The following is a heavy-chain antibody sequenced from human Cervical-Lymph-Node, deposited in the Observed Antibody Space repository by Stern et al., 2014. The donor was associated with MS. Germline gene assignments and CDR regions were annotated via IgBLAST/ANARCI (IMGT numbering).Heavy chain of an antibody. CDR1: GFTFSDHY. Sequence: EVQLVESGGGLVQPGGSLRLSCAASGFTFSDHYMDWVRQAPGKGLEWVGRIKNKANSYSTIYAASLKGRFTISRDDSKNSLYVDMNSLETEDTAVYYCIRIGIMARRAFDYWGQGTLVTVSS. D-gene: IGHD2-8*01. J-gene: IGHJ4*02. CDR2: IKNKANSYST. V-gene: IGHV3-72*01. CDR3: IRIGIMARRAFDY.